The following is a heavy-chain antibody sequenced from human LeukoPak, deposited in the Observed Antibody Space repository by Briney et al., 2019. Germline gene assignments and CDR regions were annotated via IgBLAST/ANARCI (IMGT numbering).Heavy chain of an antibody. CDR1: GGTFSSYA. CDR2: IIPIFGTA. D-gene: IGHD1-26*01. V-gene: IGHV1-69*05. J-gene: IGHJ6*03. CDR3: ARDQGARPPYYYYYYYMDV. Sequence: ASVKVSCKASGGTFSSYAISWVRQAPGQGLEWMGGIIPIFGTANYAQKFQGRVTITTDESTSTAYMELSSLRSEDTAVYYCARDQGARPPYYYYYYYMDVWGKGTTVTVSS.